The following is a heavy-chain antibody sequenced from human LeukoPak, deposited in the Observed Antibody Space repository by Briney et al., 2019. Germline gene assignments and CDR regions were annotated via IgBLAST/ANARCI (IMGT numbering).Heavy chain of an antibody. CDR2: ISAYNGNT. D-gene: IGHD2-15*01. CDR3: AISGTRYCSGGSCYTTSYYYGMDV. V-gene: IGHV1-18*01. Sequence: ASVKVSCKASGYTFTSYGISWVRQAPGQGLEWMGWISAYNGNTNYAQKFQGRVTITADKSTSTAYMELSSLRSEDTAVYYCAISGTRYCSGGSCYTTSYYYGMDVWGQGTTVTVSS. CDR1: GYTFTSYG. J-gene: IGHJ6*02.